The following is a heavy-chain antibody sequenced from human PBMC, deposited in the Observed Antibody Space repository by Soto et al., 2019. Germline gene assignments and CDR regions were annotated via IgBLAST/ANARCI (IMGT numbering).Heavy chain of an antibody. D-gene: IGHD2-2*01. CDR3: ARDLLVPAATLYYYYYGMDV. CDR1: GGSISSYY. V-gene: IGHV4-59*01. J-gene: IGHJ6*02. Sequence: QVQLQESGPGLVKPSETLSLTCTVSGGSISSYYWSWIRQPPGKGLEWIGYIYYSGSTNYNPSLKSRVTISVDTSKNHFSLKLRSVTAADTAVYYCARDLLVPAATLYYYYYGMDVWGQGTTVTVSS. CDR2: IYYSGST.